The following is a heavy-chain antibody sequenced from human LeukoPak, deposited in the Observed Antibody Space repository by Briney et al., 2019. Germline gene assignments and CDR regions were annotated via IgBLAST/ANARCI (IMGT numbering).Heavy chain of an antibody. CDR3: ARERYCSTTSCYTADY. CDR1: GYTFSCYA. CDR2: ISYDGSNE. D-gene: IGHD2-2*02. Sequence: GSLRLSCAASGYTFSCYAMHWVRQPPGKGLEWVAVISYDGSNEYYADSVKGRFTISRDKSKNTLYLQMNSLRAEDTAVYYCARERYCSTTSCYTADYWGQGTLVTVSS. V-gene: IGHV3-30-3*01. J-gene: IGHJ4*02.